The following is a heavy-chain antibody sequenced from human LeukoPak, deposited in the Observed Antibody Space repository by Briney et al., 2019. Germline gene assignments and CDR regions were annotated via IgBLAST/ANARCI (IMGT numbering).Heavy chain of an antibody. D-gene: IGHD5-18*01. J-gene: IGHJ4*02. CDR2: IRYDGSNK. CDR3: AKDLAAMDY. V-gene: IGHV3-30*02. CDR1: GFTFSTYG. Sequence: PGGSLRLSCATSGFTFSTYGMHWVRQAPGKGLGWVAFIRYDGSNKYYADSVKGRFTISRDNSKNMLYLQMNSLRVEDTAVYYCAKDLAAMDYWGQGTLVTVSS.